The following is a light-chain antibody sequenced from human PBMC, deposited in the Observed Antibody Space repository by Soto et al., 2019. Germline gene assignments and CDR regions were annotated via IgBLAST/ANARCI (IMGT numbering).Light chain of an antibody. Sequence: QSVLTQPPSVSGAPGQRVTNSRTGSSSNIGAGYDVHWYQQLPGTAPKLLIYGNSNRPSGVPDRFSGSKSGTSASLAITGLQAEDEADYYCQSYDSSLSGVVFGGGTKLTVL. J-gene: IGLJ2*01. V-gene: IGLV1-40*01. CDR1: SSNIGAGYD. CDR2: GNS. CDR3: QSYDSSLSGVV.